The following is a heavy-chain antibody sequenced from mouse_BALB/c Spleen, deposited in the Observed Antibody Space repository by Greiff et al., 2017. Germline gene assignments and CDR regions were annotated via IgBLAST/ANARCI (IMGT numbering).Heavy chain of an antibody. CDR1: GFTFSSYA. V-gene: IGHV5-6-5*01. J-gene: IGHJ3*01. D-gene: IGHD2-4*01. CDR2: ISSGGST. Sequence: EVKLMESGGGLVKPGGSLKLSCAASGFTFSSYAMSWVRQTPEKRLEWVASISSGGSTYYPDSVKGRFTISRDNARNILYLQMSSLRSEDTAMYYCARSFYYDYDGPFAYWGQGTLVTVSA. CDR3: ARSFYYDYDGPFAY.